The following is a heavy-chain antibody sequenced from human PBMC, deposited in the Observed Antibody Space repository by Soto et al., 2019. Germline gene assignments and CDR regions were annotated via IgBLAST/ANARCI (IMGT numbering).Heavy chain of an antibody. CDR1: GFTFSSYA. Sequence: GSLRLSCAASGFTFSSYAMSWVRQAPGKGLEWVSAISASAASTYYADSVKSRFTISRDNSKNTLFLQVNSLRAEDTALYYCAKGGPYSSSSYDYWGQGTLVTVSS. CDR3: AKGGPYSSSSYDY. J-gene: IGHJ4*02. CDR2: ISASAAST. D-gene: IGHD6-6*01. V-gene: IGHV3-23*01.